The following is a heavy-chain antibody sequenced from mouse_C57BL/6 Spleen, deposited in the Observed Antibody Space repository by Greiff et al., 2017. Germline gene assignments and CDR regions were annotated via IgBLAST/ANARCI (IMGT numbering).Heavy chain of an antibody. Sequence: VQLQQSGPGLVQPSQSLSITCTVSGFSLTSYGVHWVRQSPGKGLEWLGVIWSGGSTDYNAAFISRLSISKDNSKSQVFFKMNSLQADDTAIFYCARKAAGALAYWGQGTLVTVSA. CDR3: ARKAAGALAY. CDR1: GFSLTSYG. V-gene: IGHV2-2*01. D-gene: IGHD3-1*01. J-gene: IGHJ3*01. CDR2: IWSGGST.